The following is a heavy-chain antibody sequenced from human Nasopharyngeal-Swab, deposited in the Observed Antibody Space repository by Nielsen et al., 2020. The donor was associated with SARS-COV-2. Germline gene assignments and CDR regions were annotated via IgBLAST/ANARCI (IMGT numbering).Heavy chain of an antibody. V-gene: IGHV3-15*01. CDR2: IKSKTDGGTT. D-gene: IGHD4-17*01. J-gene: IGHJ6*04. CDR1: GFTFSNAW. CDR3: TSRSTTVTTSLRADV. Sequence: GESLKISCAASGFTFSNAWMSWVRQAPGKGLEWVGRIKSKTDGGTTDYAAPGKSRFTISRDDSKNTLYLQMNSLKTEDTAVYYCTSRSTTVTTSLRADVWGKGTSVTVSS.